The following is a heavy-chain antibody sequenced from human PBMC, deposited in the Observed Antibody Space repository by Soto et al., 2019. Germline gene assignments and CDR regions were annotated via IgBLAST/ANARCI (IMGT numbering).Heavy chain of an antibody. D-gene: IGHD4-17*01. J-gene: IGHJ4*01. Sequence: SVEVSCKASGGFNNYAVGWVRQAPGQGLEWMGVTIPELGTSNYAQRLQGRVTITVDKATNTAYLNLTTLTSEDTAIYYCARTSMTRIDYWGQGTLVTVSS. V-gene: IGHV1-69*10. CDR1: GGFNNYA. CDR3: ARTSMTRIDY. CDR2: TIPELGTS.